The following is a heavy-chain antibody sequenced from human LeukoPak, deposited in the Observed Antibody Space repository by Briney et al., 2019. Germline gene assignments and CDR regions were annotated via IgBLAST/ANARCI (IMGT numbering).Heavy chain of an antibody. J-gene: IGHJ5*02. D-gene: IGHD1-14*01. CDR3: ARTTTLSRAFDT. CDR2: IYPGDSET. Sequence: GESLKISCKGSGYSFTSYWIARVRQMPGKGLEWMGIIYPGDSETRYSPSFQGQVTISADKSISTAYLQWSSLKASDTAMYYCARTTTLSRAFDTWGQGTLVTVSS. CDR1: GYSFTSYW. V-gene: IGHV5-51*03.